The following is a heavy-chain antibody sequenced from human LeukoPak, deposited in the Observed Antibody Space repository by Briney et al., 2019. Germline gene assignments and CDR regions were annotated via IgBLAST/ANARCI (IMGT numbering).Heavy chain of an antibody. CDR1: GFTFRNYG. J-gene: IGHJ3*02. CDR3: AHQGGGTLRIAAFDI. D-gene: IGHD1-1*01. Sequence: GGTLRLSCAASGFTFRNYGMSWVRQAPWKGLEWVSAISGDAADIFYADSAKGRFTISRDNSKNTRYLQLNSLRAEETAIYYCAHQGGGTLRIAAFDIWGQGKMVTVSS. CDR2: ISGDAADI. V-gene: IGHV3-23*01.